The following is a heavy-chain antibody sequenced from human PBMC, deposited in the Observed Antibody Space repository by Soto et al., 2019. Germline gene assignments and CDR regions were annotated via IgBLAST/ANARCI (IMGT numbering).Heavy chain of an antibody. CDR1: GGSITSRSSY. CDR2: FFSGST. J-gene: IGHJ4*02. D-gene: IGHD6-13*01. Sequence: QLQLQESGPGLVRPSETLSLTCSVSGGSITSRSSYWAWIRQPPGKGLEWIGTFFSGSTFSNPSLRSRVTISKDTSRNQFSLKLTSVAATDTAMYYCATTRGLAVGGSFNYWGQGARVTVSS. CDR3: ATTRGLAVGGSFNY. V-gene: IGHV4-39*01.